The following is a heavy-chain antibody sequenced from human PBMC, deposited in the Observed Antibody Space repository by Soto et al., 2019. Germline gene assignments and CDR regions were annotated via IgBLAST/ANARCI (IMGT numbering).Heavy chain of an antibody. V-gene: IGHV1-8*01. CDR1: GYTFTSYD. CDR3: GRFGFRDDISDY. J-gene: IGHJ4*02. CDR2: MNPNSGNT. Sequence: SSVKVSCKASGYTFTSYDINWVRQATGQGLEWMGWMNPNSGNTGYAQKFQGRVTMTRNTSISTAYMELSSLRSEDTAVYYCGRFGFRDDISDYWGQGTLVTVSS. D-gene: IGHD3-10*01.